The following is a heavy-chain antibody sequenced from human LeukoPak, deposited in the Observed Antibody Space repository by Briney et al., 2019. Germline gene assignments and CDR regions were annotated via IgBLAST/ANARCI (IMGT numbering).Heavy chain of an antibody. Sequence: GGSLRLSCVASGFSFSYYNMNWVRQAPGKGLEWIAHIRAYSTATYYADSVKGRFTVSRDDANNALYLQMNSLKDEDTALYFCASPPGPPPGYWGQGTLVTVSS. J-gene: IGHJ4*02. CDR1: GFSFSYYN. CDR3: ASPPGPPPGY. V-gene: IGHV3-48*02. CDR2: IRAYSTAT.